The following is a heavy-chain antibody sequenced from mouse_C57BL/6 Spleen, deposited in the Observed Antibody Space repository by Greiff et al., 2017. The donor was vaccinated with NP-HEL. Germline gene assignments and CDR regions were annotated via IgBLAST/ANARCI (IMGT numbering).Heavy chain of an antibody. CDR1: GYTFTDYY. CDR3: AREDGGYYYAMDY. D-gene: IGHD3-2*02. Sequence: EVQLQQSGPELVKPGASVKISCKASGYTFTDYYMNWVKQSHGKSLEWIGDINPNNGGTSYNQKFKGKATLTVDKSSSTAYMELRSLTSEDSAVYYCAREDGGYYYAMDYWGQGTSVTVSS. CDR2: INPNNGGT. J-gene: IGHJ4*01. V-gene: IGHV1-26*01.